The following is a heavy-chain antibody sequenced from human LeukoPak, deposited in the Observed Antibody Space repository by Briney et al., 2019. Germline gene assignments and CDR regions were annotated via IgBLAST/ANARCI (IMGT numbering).Heavy chain of an antibody. CDR2: IYPGDSDT. CDR1: GYSFTTYW. V-gene: IGHV5-51*01. CDR3: ARPNYYDSSGSDDAFDI. D-gene: IGHD3-22*01. J-gene: IGHJ3*02. Sequence: GESLKISCKGSGYSFTTYWIAWVRQTPGKGLEWMGIIYPGDSDTRYSPSFQGQVTISADKSISTAYLQWSSLKASDTAMYYCARPNYYDSSGSDDAFDIWGQGTMVTVSS.